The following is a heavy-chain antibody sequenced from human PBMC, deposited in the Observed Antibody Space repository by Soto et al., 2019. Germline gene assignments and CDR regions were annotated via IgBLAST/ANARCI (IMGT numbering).Heavy chain of an antibody. Sequence: SCAASGFTFSSYSMNWVRQAPGKGLEWVSSISSSSSYIYYADSVKGRFTISRDNAKNSLYLQMNSLRAEDTAVYYCVREIFGVVIFDYWGQGTLVTVSS. CDR1: GFTFSSYS. V-gene: IGHV3-21*01. J-gene: IGHJ4*02. D-gene: IGHD3-3*01. CDR3: VREIFGVVIFDY. CDR2: ISSSSSYI.